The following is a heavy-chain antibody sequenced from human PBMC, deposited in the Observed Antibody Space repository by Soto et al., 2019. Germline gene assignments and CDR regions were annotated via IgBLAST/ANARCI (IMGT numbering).Heavy chain of an antibody. J-gene: IGHJ5*02. D-gene: IGHD2-15*01. V-gene: IGHV1-18*01. CDR3: ARDRVCSGGSCRTGNWFDP. CDR2: ISAYNGNT. CDR1: GYTFTSYG. Sequence: QVQLVQSGAEVKKPGASVKVSCKASGYTFTSYGISWVRQAPGQGLEWMGWISAYNGNTNYAQKLQGRVTMTTDTTTSTAYMELRSLRSDDTAVYYCARDRVCSGGSCRTGNWFDPWGQGTLVTVSS.